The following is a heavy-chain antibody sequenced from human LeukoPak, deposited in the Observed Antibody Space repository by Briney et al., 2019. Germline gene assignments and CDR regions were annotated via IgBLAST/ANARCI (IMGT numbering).Heavy chain of an antibody. D-gene: IGHD2-8*01. J-gene: IGHJ4*02. Sequence: SETLSLTCAVYGGSFSGYYWSWIRQPPGKGLEWIGEINHSGSTNYNPSHKSRVTISVDTSKNQFSLKLSSVTAADTAVYYCARGRGNIVLMVYAMRYFDYWGQGTLVTVSS. CDR2: INHSGST. V-gene: IGHV4-34*01. CDR3: ARGRGNIVLMVYAMRYFDY. CDR1: GGSFSGYY.